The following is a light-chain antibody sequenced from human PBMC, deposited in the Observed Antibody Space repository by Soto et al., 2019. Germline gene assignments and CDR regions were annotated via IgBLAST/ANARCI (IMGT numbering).Light chain of an antibody. CDR2: DAS. CDR1: QGISSA. Sequence: ANQLTQSPSSLSASVGDRVTITCRASQGISSALAWYQQKPVKTPKLLIYDASTLESGVPSRFSGSGSGTDFTLTISSLQAEDFASYYCQQFNTSPPYTFGQGTKLEIK. J-gene: IGKJ2*01. CDR3: QQFNTSPPYT. V-gene: IGKV1-13*02.